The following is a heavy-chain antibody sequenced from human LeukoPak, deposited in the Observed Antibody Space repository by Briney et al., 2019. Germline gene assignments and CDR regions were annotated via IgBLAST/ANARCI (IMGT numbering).Heavy chain of an antibody. J-gene: IGHJ5*02. D-gene: IGHD5-18*01. CDR2: VTSIAPTA. Sequence: RASVKVSCKASGGTFRSYAISWVRQAPGQGLEWWGGVTSIAPTANYAQKFQDRVTMNMDEYTTTAFMELRSLRSDDTAVYYCARGRVSGTTLVTWFDTWGQGTLVTVSS. CDR3: ARGRVSGTTLVTWFDT. V-gene: IGHV1-69*05. CDR1: GGTFRSYA.